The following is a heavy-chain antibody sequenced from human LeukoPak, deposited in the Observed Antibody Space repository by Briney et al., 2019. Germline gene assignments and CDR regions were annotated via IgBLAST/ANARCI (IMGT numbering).Heavy chain of an antibody. D-gene: IGHD6-13*01. V-gene: IGHV2-70*11. J-gene: IGHJ5*02. CDR1: GFSLSTSGMC. CDR3: ARIKSPGGSGSWYWFDP. Sequence: SGPALVKPTETLTLTCTFSGFSLSTSGMCVSWIRQPPGRALEWLARIDWDDDKYYSTSLKPRLTISKDTSKNQVVLTMTNMDPVDTATYYCARIKSPGGSGSWYWFDPWGPGTLVTVSS. CDR2: IDWDDDK.